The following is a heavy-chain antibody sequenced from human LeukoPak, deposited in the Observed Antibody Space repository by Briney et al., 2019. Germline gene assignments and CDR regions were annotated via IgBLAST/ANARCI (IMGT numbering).Heavy chain of an antibody. CDR3: ARAVVPAAKYWYFDL. J-gene: IGHJ2*01. Sequence: GGSLRLSCAASGFTFSDYYMSWIRQAPGKGLEWVSYISSSSSYTNYADSVKGRFTISRDNPKNSLYLQMNSLRAEDTAVYYCARAVVPAAKYWYFDLWGRGTLVTVSS. V-gene: IGHV3-11*05. D-gene: IGHD2-2*01. CDR2: ISSSSSYT. CDR1: GFTFSDYY.